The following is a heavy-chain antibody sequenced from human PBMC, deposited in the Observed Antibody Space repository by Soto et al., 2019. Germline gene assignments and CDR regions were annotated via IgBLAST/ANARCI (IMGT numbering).Heavy chain of an antibody. CDR2: ISAYNGNT. J-gene: IGHJ4*02. CDR1: GYTFTSYG. V-gene: IGHV1-18*01. D-gene: IGHD1-26*01. CDR3: ATDRGSYALDY. Sequence: QVQLVQSGAEVKKPGASVKVSCKASGYTFTSYGISWVRQAPGQGLEWMGWISAYNGNTNYAQKLQGRVTMTTDTSTSTAYTPLRSLRSADTAVYYCATDRGSYALDYWRQGTLVTVSS.